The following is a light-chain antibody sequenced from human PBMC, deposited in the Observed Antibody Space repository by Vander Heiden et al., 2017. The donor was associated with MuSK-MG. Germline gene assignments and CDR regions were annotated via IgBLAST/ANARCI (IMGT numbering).Light chain of an antibody. CDR2: DAS. CDR1: QDINNY. J-gene: IGKJ1*01. Sequence: DIQVAQSPSSLSASVGVRVTITCRASQDINNYVNWFQQKPGKAPKVLIWDASNLQTGVPSRFSGSGSGTDFTFTITSLQPDDVATYYCQHYASLPWTFGQGTNVEI. CDR3: QHYASLPWT. V-gene: IGKV1-33*01.